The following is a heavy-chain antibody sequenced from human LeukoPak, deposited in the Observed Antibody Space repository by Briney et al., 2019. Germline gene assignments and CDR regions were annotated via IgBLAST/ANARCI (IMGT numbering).Heavy chain of an antibody. CDR2: IFATGRT. J-gene: IGHJ4*02. V-gene: IGHV4-4*07. Sequence: SETLSLTCTVSGGSISTYYGSWIRQPAGKGLEWIGRIFATGRTNYDPSLMSRVTMSIDTSKNQFSLRLTSVTAADTAVYYCARENSASYRVSDSWGQGTQVAVSS. D-gene: IGHD1-26*01. CDR1: GGSISTYY. CDR3: ARENSASYRVSDS.